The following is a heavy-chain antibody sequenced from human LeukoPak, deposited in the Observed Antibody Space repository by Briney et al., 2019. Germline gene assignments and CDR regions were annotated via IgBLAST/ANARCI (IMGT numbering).Heavy chain of an antibody. Sequence: SETLSLTCTVSGGSISSSSYYWGWIRQPPGKGLEWIGSIYYSGSTYYNPSLKSRVTISVDTSKNQFSLKLSSVTAADTAVYYCARAPLTSYDFWSGYDHFDYWGQGTLDTVSS. D-gene: IGHD3-3*01. CDR1: GGSISSSSYY. J-gene: IGHJ4*02. V-gene: IGHV4-39*01. CDR3: ARAPLTSYDFWSGYDHFDY. CDR2: IYYSGST.